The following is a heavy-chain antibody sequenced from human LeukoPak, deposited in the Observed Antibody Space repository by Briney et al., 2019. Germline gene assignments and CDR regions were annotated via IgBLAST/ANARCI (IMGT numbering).Heavy chain of an antibody. D-gene: IGHD3-10*01. Sequence: PSETLSLICAVYGGSFSGYHWNWIRQAPGKGLEWIGEINHNGNTNYNPSLKGRVTISVDTSKNQFSLKLNSVTAADTAVYYCTRRSNDSGSYYDGWYFDYWGQGTLVTVSS. CDR3: TRRSNDSGSYYDGWYFDY. J-gene: IGHJ4*02. CDR2: INHNGNT. CDR1: GGSFSGYH. V-gene: IGHV4-34*01.